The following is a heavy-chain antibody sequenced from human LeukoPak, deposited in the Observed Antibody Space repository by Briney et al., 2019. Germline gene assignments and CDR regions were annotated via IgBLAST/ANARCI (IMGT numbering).Heavy chain of an antibody. D-gene: IGHD6-6*01. Sequence: PSETLSLTCAVYGGSFSGYYWSWIRQPPGKGLEWIGEINHSGSTNYNPSLKSRVTIPVDTSKNQFSLKLSSVTAADTAVYYCARDNSTSSDWFDPWGQGTLVTVSS. V-gene: IGHV4-34*01. J-gene: IGHJ5*02. CDR2: INHSGST. CDR3: ARDNSTSSDWFDP. CDR1: GGSFSGYY.